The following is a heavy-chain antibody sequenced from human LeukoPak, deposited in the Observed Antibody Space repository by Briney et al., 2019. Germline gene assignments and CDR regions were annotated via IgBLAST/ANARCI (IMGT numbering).Heavy chain of an antibody. J-gene: IGHJ4*02. V-gene: IGHV4-4*07. CDR1: RGSISSFH. CDR3: AGGRDSSGYEYYFDY. D-gene: IGHD3-22*01. Sequence: SETLSLTCTVSRGSISSFHWSWIRQPAGKGLEWIGRIFTRGSTNYNPSLKSRVTMSVDTSKNQFSLNLSSVTAADTAGYYCAGGRDSSGYEYYFDYWGQGTLVTVSS. CDR2: IFTRGST.